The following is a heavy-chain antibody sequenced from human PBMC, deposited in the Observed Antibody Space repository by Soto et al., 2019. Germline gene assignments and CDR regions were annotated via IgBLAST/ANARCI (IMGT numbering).Heavy chain of an antibody. Sequence: GGSLRLSCAASGFTFSSYNMNWVRQAPGKGLEWVASISSSSSYIYYADSVKGRFTISRDNAKSSLYLQMNSLRAEDTAVYYCAKDLGNYYYDSSGYSSYGMDVWGQGTTVTVSS. CDR3: AKDLGNYYYDSSGYSSYGMDV. V-gene: IGHV3-21*04. J-gene: IGHJ6*02. CDR2: ISSSSSYI. CDR1: GFTFSSYN. D-gene: IGHD3-22*01.